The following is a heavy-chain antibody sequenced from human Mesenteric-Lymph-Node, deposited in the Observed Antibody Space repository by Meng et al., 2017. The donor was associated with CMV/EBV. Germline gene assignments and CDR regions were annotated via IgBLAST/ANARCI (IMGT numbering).Heavy chain of an antibody. J-gene: IGHJ3*02. CDR2: INWNGGST. D-gene: IGHD5-24*01. CDR1: GFTFSSYS. Sequence: GESLKISCAASGFTFSSYSMNWVRQAPGKGLVWVSGINWNGGSTGYADSVKGRFTISRDNAKNSLYLQMNSLRAEDTALYYCARVMGWLQLGASFDIWGQGTMVTVSS. V-gene: IGHV3-20*04. CDR3: ARVMGWLQLGASFDI.